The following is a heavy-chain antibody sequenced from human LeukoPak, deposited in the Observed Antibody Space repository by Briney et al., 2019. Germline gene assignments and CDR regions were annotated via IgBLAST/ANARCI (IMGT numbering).Heavy chain of an antibody. D-gene: IGHD3-10*01. CDR1: GFTVSSNY. J-gene: IGHJ4*02. V-gene: IGHV3-66*02. CDR2: IYSGGST. Sequence: GGSLRLSCAASGFTVSSNYMSWVRQAPEKGLEWVSVIYSGGSTYYADSVKGRFTISRDNSKNTLYLQMNSLRAEDTAVYYCAREGPTMVRGVTRKRNYYFDYWGQGTLVTVSS. CDR3: AREGPTMVRGVTRKRNYYFDY.